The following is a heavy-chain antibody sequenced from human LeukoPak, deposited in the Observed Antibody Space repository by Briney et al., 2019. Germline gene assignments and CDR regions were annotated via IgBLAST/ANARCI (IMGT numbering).Heavy chain of an antibody. Sequence: ASVKVSCKASGYTFTSYDINWVRQATGQGLEWMGWMNPNSGNTGYAQKFQGRVTITRNTSISTAYMELSSLRSEDTAVYYCARALGVEQGAFDIWGQGTMVTVSS. CDR3: ARALGVEQGAFDI. V-gene: IGHV1-8*03. J-gene: IGHJ3*02. CDR2: MNPNSGNT. CDR1: GYTFTSYD. D-gene: IGHD6-13*01.